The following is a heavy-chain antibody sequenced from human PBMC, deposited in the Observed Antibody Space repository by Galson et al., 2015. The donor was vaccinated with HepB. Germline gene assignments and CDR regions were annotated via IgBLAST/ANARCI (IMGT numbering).Heavy chain of an antibody. CDR1: GFTFSNYG. J-gene: IGHJ4*02. Sequence: SLRLSCAASGFTFSNYGMHWVRQAPGKGLEWVAFIGYDGSKKYYADSVKGRFTISRDNSKNTLYLQMNSLRAEDTAVYYCAKDASNYYIPYWAQGTLVTISS. CDR2: IGYDGSKK. D-gene: IGHD4-11*01. CDR3: AKDASNYYIPY. V-gene: IGHV3-30*02.